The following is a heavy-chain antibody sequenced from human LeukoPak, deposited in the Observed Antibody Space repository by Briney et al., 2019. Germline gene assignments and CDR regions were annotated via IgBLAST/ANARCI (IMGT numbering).Heavy chain of an antibody. CDR2: LNPSGGSS. D-gene: IGHD2-2*01. Sequence: GASVKVSCKASGYTVTSYYMHWARQAPGQGLEWMAILNPSGGSSNYAQKFQGRVTITADESTSTAYMELSSLRSEDTAVYYCARGHCSSTSCYEDYYYGMDVWGQGTTVTVSS. J-gene: IGHJ6*02. V-gene: IGHV1-46*01. CDR1: GYTVTSYY. CDR3: ARGHCSSTSCYEDYYYGMDV.